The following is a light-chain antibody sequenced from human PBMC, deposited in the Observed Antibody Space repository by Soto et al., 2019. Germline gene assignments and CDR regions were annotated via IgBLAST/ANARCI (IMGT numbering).Light chain of an antibody. Sequence: DIQMTQSPSSLSASVGDRVTITCRASQGIRNYLGWYQQKPGKAPNRLIYAASSLQSGVPSRFSGSGSGTEFSLTISSLQPEDYAAYYCLQHSSNPSLTFGGGTKVEIK. V-gene: IGKV1-17*01. CDR2: AAS. J-gene: IGKJ4*01. CDR3: LQHSSNPSLT. CDR1: QGIRNY.